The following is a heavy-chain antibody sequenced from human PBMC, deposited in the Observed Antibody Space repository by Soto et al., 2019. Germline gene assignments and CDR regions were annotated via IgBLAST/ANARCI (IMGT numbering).Heavy chain of an antibody. V-gene: IGHV3-33*01. CDR1: GFTFSNFG. J-gene: IGHJ4*02. CDR3: ARGSSRELEY. Sequence: QVQLVESGGGVVQPGRSLRLSCAASGFTFSNFGMHWVHQAPGKGLEWVAIIWYDGSNKYYADSVKGRFTISRDNSKNTLYLQMNSLRAEDTAVYFCARGSSRELEYWGQGTLVTVSS. D-gene: IGHD1-1*01. CDR2: IWYDGSNK.